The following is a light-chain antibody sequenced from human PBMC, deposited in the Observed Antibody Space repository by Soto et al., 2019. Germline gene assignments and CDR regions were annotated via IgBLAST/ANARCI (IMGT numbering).Light chain of an antibody. V-gene: IGKV1-39*01. Sequence: DIQMTQSPSSLSASIGDRVTITCRASQSISGYLNWYGHKAGEAPKLLIHTASSLQGGVPSRFSGSGSGTGFTHTISSLQPEDFASYYCQQSYSDPWTFGLGTKVEI. CDR2: TAS. CDR1: QSISGY. J-gene: IGKJ1*01. CDR3: QQSYSDPWT.